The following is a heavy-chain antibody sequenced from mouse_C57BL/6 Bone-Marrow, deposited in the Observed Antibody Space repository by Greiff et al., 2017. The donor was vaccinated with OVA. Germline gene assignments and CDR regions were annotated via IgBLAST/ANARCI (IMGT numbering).Heavy chain of an antibody. D-gene: IGHD1-1*01. J-gene: IGHJ4*01. CDR3: AGGNYYGSSYYAMDY. V-gene: IGHV1-54*01. CDR2: INPGSGGT. CDR1: GYAFTNYL. Sequence: VQLQQSGAELVRPGTSVKVSCKASGYAFTNYLIEWVKQRPGQGLEWIGVINPGSGGTNYNEKFKGKATLTADKSSSTAYMQLSSLTSEDSAVFFCAGGNYYGSSYYAMDYWGQGTSVTVSS.